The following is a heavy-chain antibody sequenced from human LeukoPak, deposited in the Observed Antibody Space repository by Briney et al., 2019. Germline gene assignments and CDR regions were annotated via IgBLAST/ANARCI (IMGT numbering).Heavy chain of an antibody. CDR1: GGTFSSYA. D-gene: IGHD3-9*01. V-gene: IGHV1-69*05. CDR3: ARLNWDEIRYYDILTGPTGRAFDI. Sequence: SVKVSCKASGGTFSSYAISWVRMPPAQGLGWMGRIIPIFGTANYAQKFQGRVTITTDESTSTAYMELSSLRSEDTAVYYCARLNWDEIRYYDILTGPTGRAFDIWGQGTMVTVSS. J-gene: IGHJ3*02. CDR2: IIPIFGTA.